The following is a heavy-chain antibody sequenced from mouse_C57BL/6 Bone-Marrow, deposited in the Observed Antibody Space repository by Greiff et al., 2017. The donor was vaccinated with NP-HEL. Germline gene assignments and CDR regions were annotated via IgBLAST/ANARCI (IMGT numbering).Heavy chain of an antibody. D-gene: IGHD2-2*01. CDR3: ARGAMLTDYAMDS. CDR2: IWAGGST. Sequence: VKLMESGPGLVAPSQSLSITCTVSGFSLINYGVNWVRQPPGKGLEWLGVIWAGGSTNYNSALMSRLSISKDNSKSQVFLKMNSLQTDDTAMYYCARGAMLTDYAMDSWGQGTSVTVSS. CDR1: GFSLINYG. J-gene: IGHJ4*01. V-gene: IGHV2-9*02.